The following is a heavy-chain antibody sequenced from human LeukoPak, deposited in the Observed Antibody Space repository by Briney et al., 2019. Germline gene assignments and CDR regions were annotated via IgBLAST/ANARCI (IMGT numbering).Heavy chain of an antibody. V-gene: IGHV1-24*01. CDR1: GYTLTELS. CDR3: ATYYYDSSGSPDAFGI. Sequence: ASVKVSCKVPGYTLTELSMHWVRQAPGKGLEWMGGFDPEDGETIYAQKFQGRVTMTEDTSTDTAYMELSSLRSEDTAVYYCATYYYDSSGSPDAFGIWGQGTMVTVSS. J-gene: IGHJ3*02. D-gene: IGHD3-22*01. CDR2: FDPEDGET.